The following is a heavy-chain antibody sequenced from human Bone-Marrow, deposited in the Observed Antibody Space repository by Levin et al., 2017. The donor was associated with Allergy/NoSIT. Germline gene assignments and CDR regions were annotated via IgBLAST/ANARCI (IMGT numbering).Heavy chain of an antibody. CDR2: MYSTGTT. Sequence: HSGGSLRLSCAASGFTVSSNYMAWVRQVPGKGLEWVSVMYSTGTTYYADSVKGRFTISRDSSKNTLYLQMNSLRAEDTAVYYCSSAPGFTDYWGQGTLVTVSS. CDR1: GFTVSSNY. V-gene: IGHV3-66*01. CDR3: SSAPGFTDY. J-gene: IGHJ4*02.